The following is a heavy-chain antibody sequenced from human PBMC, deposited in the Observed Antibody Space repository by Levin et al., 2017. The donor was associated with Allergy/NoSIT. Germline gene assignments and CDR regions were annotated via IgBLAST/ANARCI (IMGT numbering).Heavy chain of an antibody. J-gene: IGHJ4*02. CDR2: IKSKTDGGTT. V-gene: IGHV3-15*01. CDR1: GFTFSNAW. D-gene: IGHD3-10*01. CDR3: TTDGSRSALWFGELSGLYYFDY. Sequence: GESLKISCAASGFTFSNAWMSWVRQAPGKGLEWVGRIKSKTDGGTTDYAAPVKGRFTISRDDSKNTLYLQMNSLKTEDTAVYYCTTDGSRSALWFGELSGLYYFDYWGQGTLVTVSS.